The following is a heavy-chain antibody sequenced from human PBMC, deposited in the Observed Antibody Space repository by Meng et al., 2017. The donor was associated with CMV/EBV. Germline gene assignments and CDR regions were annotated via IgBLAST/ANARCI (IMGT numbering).Heavy chain of an antibody. Sequence: ASVKVSCKASGYTFTSYYMHWVRQAPGQGLEWMGWINPNSGGTNYAQKFRGRVTMTRDTSISTAYMELSRLRSDDTAVYYCARSWSRFPSLRGYFDYWGQGTLVTVSS. CDR3: ARSWSRFPSLRGYFDY. CDR1: GYTFTSYY. V-gene: IGHV1-2*02. CDR2: INPNSGGT. J-gene: IGHJ4*02. D-gene: IGHD3-3*01.